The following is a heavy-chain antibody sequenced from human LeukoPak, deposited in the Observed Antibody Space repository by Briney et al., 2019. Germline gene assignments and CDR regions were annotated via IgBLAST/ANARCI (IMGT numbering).Heavy chain of an antibody. D-gene: IGHD3-9*01. CDR2: IYYSGST. V-gene: IGHV4-59*01. Sequence: SETLSLTCTVSGGSISSYYWSWIRQPPGKGLEWIGYIYYSGSTNYNPSLKSRVTISVDTSKNQFSLKLSSVTAADTAVYYCARIFQYFDWSSGGYYYYMDVWGKGTTVTISS. CDR1: GGSISSYY. J-gene: IGHJ6*03. CDR3: ARIFQYFDWSSGGYYYYMDV.